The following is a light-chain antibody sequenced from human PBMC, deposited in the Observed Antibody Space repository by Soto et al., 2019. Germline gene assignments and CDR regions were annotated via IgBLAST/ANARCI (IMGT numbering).Light chain of an antibody. J-gene: IGKJ5*01. CDR2: KAS. CDR1: QSISSW. Sequence: DIQMTQSPSTLSASVGDRVTITCRASQSISSWLAWYQQKPGKAPKLLIYKASSLESGVPSRFSGSGSGTEFTLTISSLQPDVFATCDHQQHNSYSYTFGQGTRLEIK. CDR3: QQHNSYSYT. V-gene: IGKV1-5*03.